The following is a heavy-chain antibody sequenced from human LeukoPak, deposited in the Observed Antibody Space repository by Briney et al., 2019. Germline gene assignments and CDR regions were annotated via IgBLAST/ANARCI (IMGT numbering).Heavy chain of an antibody. CDR2: IIPIFGTA. J-gene: IGHJ5*02. CDR1: GGTFSSYA. D-gene: IGHD3-3*01. CDR3: ARVFWSGYYNYNWFEP. V-gene: IGHV1-69*05. Sequence: SVKVSCKXSGGTFSSYAISWVRQAPGQGLEWMGGIIPIFGTANYAQKFQGRVTITTDESTSTAYMELSSLRSEDTAVYYCARVFWSGYYNYNWFEPWGQGTLVTVSS.